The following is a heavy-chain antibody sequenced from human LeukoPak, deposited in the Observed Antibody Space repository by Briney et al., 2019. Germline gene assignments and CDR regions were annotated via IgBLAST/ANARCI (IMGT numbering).Heavy chain of an antibody. CDR3: ARVSGWFGELAYFDY. V-gene: IGHV1-3*01. D-gene: IGHD3-10*01. CDR2: INAGNGNT. Sequence: ASVKVSCKASGYTFTTYAMHWVRQAPGQRLEWMGWINAGNGNTKYSQKFQGRVTITRDTSASTAYMELSSLRSEDTAVYYCARVSGWFGELAYFDYWGQGTLVTVSS. CDR1: GYTFTTYA. J-gene: IGHJ4*02.